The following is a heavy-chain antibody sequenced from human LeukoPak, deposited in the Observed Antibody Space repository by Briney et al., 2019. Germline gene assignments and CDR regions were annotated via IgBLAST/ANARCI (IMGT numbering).Heavy chain of an antibody. CDR2: IYSGGST. J-gene: IGHJ4*02. Sequence: GGSLRLSCAASGFTVSGKYMNWVRQAPGKGLEWVSVIYSGGSTKYADSVKGRFTISRDNSKNTLYLQMNSLRADDTAVCYCIYGYTVDFWGQGTLVTVSS. D-gene: IGHD5-18*01. CDR1: GFTVSGKY. V-gene: IGHV3-53*01. CDR3: IYGYTVDF.